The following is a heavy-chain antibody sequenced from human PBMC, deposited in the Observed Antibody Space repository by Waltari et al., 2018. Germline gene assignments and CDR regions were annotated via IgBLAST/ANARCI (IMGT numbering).Heavy chain of an antibody. J-gene: IGHJ4*02. CDR1: GGSISSGSYY. Sequence: QVQLQESGPGLVKPSQTLSLTCTVSGGSISSGSYYWSWIRQPAGKGLEWIGYIYTSGSTNYHPSLKSRVTISVDTSKNQFSLKLSSVTAADTAVYYCAREAVAGPHFDYWGQGTLVTVSS. CDR2: IYTSGST. V-gene: IGHV4-61*09. CDR3: AREAVAGPHFDY. D-gene: IGHD6-19*01.